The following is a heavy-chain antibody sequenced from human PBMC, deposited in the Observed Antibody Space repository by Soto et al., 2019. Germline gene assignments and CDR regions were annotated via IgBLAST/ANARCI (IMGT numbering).Heavy chain of an antibody. Sequence: QVQLQQWGAGLLKPSETLSLTCAVYGGSFSGYYWSWIRQPPGKGLEWIGEMNHSGSTNYNPSLKSRVTISVDTSKNQFSLKLSSVTAADTAVYYCASNSSGSPSWFDPWGQRTLVTVSS. V-gene: IGHV4-34*01. D-gene: IGHD3-10*01. J-gene: IGHJ5*02. CDR2: MNHSGST. CDR3: ASNSSGSPSWFDP. CDR1: GGSFSGYY.